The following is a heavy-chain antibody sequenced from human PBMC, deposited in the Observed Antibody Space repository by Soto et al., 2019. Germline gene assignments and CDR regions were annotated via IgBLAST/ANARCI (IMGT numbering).Heavy chain of an antibody. Sequence: GGSLRLSCAASGFTFSSYGMHWVRQAPGKGLEWVAVIWYDGSNKYYADSVKGRFTISRDNSKNTLYLQMNSLRAEDTAVYYCARDKYSSSGMDNWFDPWGQGTLVTVSS. D-gene: IGHD6-13*01. CDR3: ARDKYSSSGMDNWFDP. V-gene: IGHV3-33*01. J-gene: IGHJ5*02. CDR1: GFTFSSYG. CDR2: IWYDGSNK.